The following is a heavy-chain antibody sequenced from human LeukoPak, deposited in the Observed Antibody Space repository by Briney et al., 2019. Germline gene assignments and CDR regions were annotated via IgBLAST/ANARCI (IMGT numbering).Heavy chain of an antibody. Sequence: ASVNVSCKASGYTFTDHYMHWVRQAPGQGLEWMGWMNSKSGGTNYAQKFQGRVTMTRDTSISTAYMDLSSLTSDDTAVYYCARGTGTSWFDVWGQGTLVTVSS. CDR2: MNSKSGGT. CDR1: GYTFTDHY. V-gene: IGHV1-2*02. D-gene: IGHD1-7*01. J-gene: IGHJ5*02. CDR3: ARGTGTSWFDV.